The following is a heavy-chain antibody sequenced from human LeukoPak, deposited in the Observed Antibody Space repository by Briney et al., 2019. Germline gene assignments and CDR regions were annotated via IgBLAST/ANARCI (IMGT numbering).Heavy chain of an antibody. CDR3: ATDTAAAGTDY. V-gene: IGHV1-46*01. Sequence: ASVKVSCKASGYTFTSYYMHWVRQAPGQGLEWMGIINPSGGSTSYAQKFQGRVTMTEDTSTDTAYMELSSLRSEDTAVYYCATDTAAAGTDYWGQGTLVTVSS. CDR1: GYTFTSYY. J-gene: IGHJ4*02. D-gene: IGHD6-13*01. CDR2: INPSGGST.